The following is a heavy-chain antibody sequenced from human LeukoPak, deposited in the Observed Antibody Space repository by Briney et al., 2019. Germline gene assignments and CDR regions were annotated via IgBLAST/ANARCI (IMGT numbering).Heavy chain of an antibody. V-gene: IGHV3-23*01. CDR1: GFTFSSYA. Sequence: PGGSLRLSCAASGFTFSSYAMSWVRQAPGKGLEWVSAISGSGGSTYYADSVKGRFTISRDNSKNTLYLQMNSLRAEDTAVYYCAKAAFVVVVASSNFEDYWGQGTLVTVSS. J-gene: IGHJ4*02. D-gene: IGHD2-15*01. CDR3: AKAAFVVVVASSNFEDY. CDR2: ISGSGGST.